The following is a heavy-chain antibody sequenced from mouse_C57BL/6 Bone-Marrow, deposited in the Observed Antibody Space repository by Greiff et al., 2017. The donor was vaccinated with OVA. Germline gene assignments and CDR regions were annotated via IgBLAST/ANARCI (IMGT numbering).Heavy chain of an antibody. D-gene: IGHD3-2*02. CDR2: INPYNGGT. CDR1: GYTFTDYY. Sequence: EVQLQQSGPVLVKPGASVKMSCKASGYTFTDYYMNWVKQSHGKSLEWIGVINPYNGGTSYNQKFKGKATLTVDKSSSTAYMELNSLTSEDSAGYYCARSPTAQATVGVDYWGQGTTLTVSS. J-gene: IGHJ2*01. CDR3: ARSPTAQATVGVDY. V-gene: IGHV1-19*01.